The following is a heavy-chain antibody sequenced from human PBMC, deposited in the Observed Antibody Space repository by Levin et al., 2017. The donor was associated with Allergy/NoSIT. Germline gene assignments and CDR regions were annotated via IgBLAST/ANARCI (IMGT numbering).Heavy chain of an antibody. D-gene: IGHD6-13*01. V-gene: IGHV2-5*02. Sequence: SGPTLVKPTQTLTLTCTFSGFSLSTSGVGVGWIRQPPGKALEWLALIYWDDDKRYSPSLKSRLTITKDTSKNQVVLTMTNMDPVDTATYYCAHVGLAAGTLGDYMDVWGKGTTVTVSS. CDR1: GFSLSTSGVG. J-gene: IGHJ6*03. CDR2: IYWDDDK. CDR3: AHVGLAAGTLGDYMDV.